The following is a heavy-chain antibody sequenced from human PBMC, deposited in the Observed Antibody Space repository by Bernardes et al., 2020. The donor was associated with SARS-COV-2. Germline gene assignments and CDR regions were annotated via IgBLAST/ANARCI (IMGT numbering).Heavy chain of an antibody. CDR3: ANALCSSTSCYNYYGMDV. CDR2: ISNDGSDR. D-gene: IGHD2-2*02. CDR1: GFSFHHCG. V-gene: IGHV3-30*18. J-gene: IGHJ6*02. Sequence: GGSLRLSCAASGFSFHHCGMHWVRQASGKGLEWVASISNDGSDRYESDSVKGRFTISRDNSKNTLYLQMNSLRAEDTAVYYCANALCSSTSCYNYYGMDVWGQGTTVTVSS.